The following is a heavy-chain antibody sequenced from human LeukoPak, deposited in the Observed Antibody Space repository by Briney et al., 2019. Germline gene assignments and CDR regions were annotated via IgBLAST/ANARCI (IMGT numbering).Heavy chain of an antibody. V-gene: IGHV4-4*07. CDR3: ARVDFGSSWAFDI. CDR1: GGSISSYY. CDR2: IYTSGST. D-gene: IGHD6-6*01. J-gene: IGHJ3*02. Sequence: SETLSLTCTVSGGSISSYYWSWIRQPAGKGLEWIGRIYTSGSTNYNPSLKSRVTMSVDTSKNQFSLKLSSVTAVDTAVYYCARVDFGSSWAFDIWAKGQWSPSLQ.